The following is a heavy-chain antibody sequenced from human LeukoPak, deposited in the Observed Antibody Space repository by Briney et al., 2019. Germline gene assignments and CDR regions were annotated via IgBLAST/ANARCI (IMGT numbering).Heavy chain of an antibody. CDR3: ARDSSSWYTDYFDY. J-gene: IGHJ4*02. D-gene: IGHD6-13*01. Sequence: GGSLRLSCAASGFTFGSYWMSWVRQAPGKGLEWVANIKQDGSEKYYVDSVKGRFTISRDNAKNSLYLQMNSLRAEDTAVYYCARDSSSWYTDYFDYWGQGTLVTVSS. V-gene: IGHV3-7*01. CDR2: IKQDGSEK. CDR1: GFTFGSYW.